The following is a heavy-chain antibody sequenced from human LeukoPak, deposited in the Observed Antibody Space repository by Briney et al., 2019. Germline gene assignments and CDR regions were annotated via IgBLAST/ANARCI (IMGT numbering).Heavy chain of an antibody. Sequence: PSETLSLTCVVSGGSINNNKWWSWVRQAPGKGLEWVANIRQDGNEIYYVDSVKGRFTISRDNAKNSLSLQMNSLRADDTAVYYCARDKRADEGSKFDYWGQGTLVTVSS. D-gene: IGHD1-26*01. CDR2: IRQDGNEI. J-gene: IGHJ4*02. CDR3: ARDKRADEGSKFDY. V-gene: IGHV3-7*03. CDR1: GGSINNNKW.